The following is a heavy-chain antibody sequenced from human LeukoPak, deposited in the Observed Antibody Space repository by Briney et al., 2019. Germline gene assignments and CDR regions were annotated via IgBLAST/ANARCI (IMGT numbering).Heavy chain of an antibody. J-gene: IGHJ5*02. CDR1: GGSISSSSYC. V-gene: IGHV4-39*01. Sequence: SETLSLTCTVSGGSISSSSYCWGWIRQPPGKGLEWIGSMYYSGTTYYNPSLKSRVTISVDTSKNQFSLKLSSVTAADTAVYYCARHRYRSGSDWIDPWGQGTLVTVSS. CDR3: ARHRYRSGSDWIDP. CDR2: MYYSGTT. D-gene: IGHD1-26*01.